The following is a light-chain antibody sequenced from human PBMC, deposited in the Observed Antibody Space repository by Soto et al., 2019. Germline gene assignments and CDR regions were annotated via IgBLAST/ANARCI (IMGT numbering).Light chain of an antibody. J-gene: IGKJ4*01. Sequence: EIVMTQSPASLSVSPGERATLYCRASQRVGTNLAWYQQKPGQAPRVLIFATSTRATGIPARFSGSGSGTEFSLTISSLQSEDFAVYYCQHYKTWPLTFGGGTRVEI. V-gene: IGKV3-15*01. CDR2: ATS. CDR1: QRVGTN. CDR3: QHYKTWPLT.